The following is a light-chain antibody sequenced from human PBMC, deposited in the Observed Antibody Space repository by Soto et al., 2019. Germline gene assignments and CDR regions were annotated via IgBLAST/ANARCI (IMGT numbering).Light chain of an antibody. V-gene: IGKV3-15*01. CDR1: QSVRSN. CDR3: QQYNNGYA. J-gene: IGKJ2*01. CDR2: GAS. Sequence: EIVMTQSPTTLSVSPGQRVTLSCRASQSVRSNLAWYQHKPGQAPRLLIYGASTRATGIPARFSVSGSGTEFSLTISSLQSEAFALYYCQQYNNGYAFGQGTKLEIK.